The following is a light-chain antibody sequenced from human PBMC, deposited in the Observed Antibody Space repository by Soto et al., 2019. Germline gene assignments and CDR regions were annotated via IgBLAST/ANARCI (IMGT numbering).Light chain of an antibody. V-gene: IGKV2-28*01. CDR3: MQDLQTPVN. CDR2: LGS. Sequence: DIVMTQSPLSLPVTPGEPASISCRSSQSLLHSNGYNYLDWYLQKPGQSPQIVIYLGSNRASGVPDRFSGRGSGTDFTLKIRRVEGEDVGVYYCMQDLQTPVNFGQGTRLEIK. CDR1: QSLLHSNGYNY. J-gene: IGKJ5*01.